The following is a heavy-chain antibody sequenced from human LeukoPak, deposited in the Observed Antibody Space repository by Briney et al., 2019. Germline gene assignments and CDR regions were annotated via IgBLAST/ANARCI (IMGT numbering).Heavy chain of an antibody. CDR2: IYYSGNT. J-gene: IGHJ4*02. CDR1: GGSINSDY. Sequence: SQTLSLTCNVSGGSINSDYWSWLRQPPGEGPEWIGYIYYSGNTNYNPSLKSRVTISIDTSKKQFSLKLSSVTAADTAVYYCARGAGWYNYWGQGTLVTVSS. D-gene: IGHD6-19*01. V-gene: IGHV4-59*01. CDR3: ARGAGWYNY.